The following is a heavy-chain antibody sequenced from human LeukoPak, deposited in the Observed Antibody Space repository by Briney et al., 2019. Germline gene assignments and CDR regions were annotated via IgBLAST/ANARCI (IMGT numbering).Heavy chain of an antibody. Sequence: PSETLSLTCAVYGGSFSGYYWSWIRQPPGKGLGWMGEINHSGSTNYNPSLKSRVTISVDTSKNQFSLKLSSVTAADTAVYYCARKAPTGYYYRYFQHWGQGTLVTVSS. CDR1: GGSFSGYY. J-gene: IGHJ1*01. CDR3: ARKAPTGYYYRYFQH. D-gene: IGHD3-22*01. V-gene: IGHV4-34*01. CDR2: INHSGST.